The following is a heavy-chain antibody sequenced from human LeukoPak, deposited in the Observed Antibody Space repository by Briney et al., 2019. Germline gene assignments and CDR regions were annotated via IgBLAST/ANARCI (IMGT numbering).Heavy chain of an antibody. V-gene: IGHV3-30*04. CDR2: ISYDGSNK. CDR3: ARDPRDCSSTSCGYLDY. Sequence: GGPLRLSCAASGFTFSSYAMHWVRQAPGKGLEWVAVISYDGSNKYYADSVKGRFTIPRDNSKNTLYLQMNSLRAEDTAVYYCARDPRDCSSTSCGYLDYWGQGTLVTVSS. D-gene: IGHD2-2*01. CDR1: GFTFSSYA. J-gene: IGHJ4*02.